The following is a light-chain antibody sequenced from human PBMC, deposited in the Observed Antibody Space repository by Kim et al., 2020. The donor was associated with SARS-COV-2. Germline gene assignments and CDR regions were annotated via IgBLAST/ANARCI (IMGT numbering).Light chain of an antibody. V-gene: IGKV1-39*01. CDR3: QQSYSTPYT. CDR2: AAS. J-gene: IGKJ2*01. CDR1: QTISAY. Sequence: SASVGDSVTITCRASQTISAYLNWYQQKPGKAPNLLIYAASSLQSGVPSRFSVSGSGTDFTLTISSLQPEDFATYYCQQSYSTPYTFGQGTKLE.